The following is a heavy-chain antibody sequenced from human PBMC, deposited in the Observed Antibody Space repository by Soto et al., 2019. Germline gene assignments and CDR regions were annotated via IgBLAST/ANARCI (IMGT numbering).Heavy chain of an antibody. J-gene: IGHJ3*02. V-gene: IGHV3-20*04. CDR1: GFTFDDYG. CDR2: INWNGGTT. D-gene: IGHD3-22*01. CDR3: TRENDSGGSTDPFDI. Sequence: GGSLRLSCAASGFTFDDYGMNWVRQAPGKGLEWVSGINWNGGTTAYADSVKGRFTISRDNAKNSQYLQMNSLRAEDTAFYYFTRENDSGGSTDPFDIWGQGTMVTVSS.